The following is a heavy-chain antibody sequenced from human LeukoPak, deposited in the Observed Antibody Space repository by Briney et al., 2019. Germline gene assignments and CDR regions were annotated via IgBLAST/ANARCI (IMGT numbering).Heavy chain of an antibody. CDR2: MNPNSGNT. J-gene: IGHJ3*02. CDR1: GYTLTSYD. Sequence: ASVKVSCKASGYTLTSYDINWVRQATGQGLEWMGWMNPNSGNTGYAQKFQGRVTMTRNTSISTAYMELSSLRSEDTAVYYCARSEHCSSTNCARGAFDIWGQGTMVTVSS. D-gene: IGHD2-2*01. V-gene: IGHV1-8*01. CDR3: ARSEHCSSTNCARGAFDI.